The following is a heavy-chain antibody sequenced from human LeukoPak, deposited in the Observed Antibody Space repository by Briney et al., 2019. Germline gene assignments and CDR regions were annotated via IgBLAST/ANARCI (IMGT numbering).Heavy chain of an antibody. J-gene: IGHJ4*02. V-gene: IGHV4-59*10. CDR1: GGSFRGYF. CDR2: ISTSGRT. CDR3: ARDSSSWYRGPHDGDY. D-gene: IGHD6-13*01. Sequence: SETLSLTCAVYGGSFRGYFWSWIRQPAGKGLEWIGRISTSGRTDYNPSLKRRVTISTDTSKSKNQFSRRLSSVTAADTAVYYCARDSSSWYRGPHDGDYWVQGSLAGVPS.